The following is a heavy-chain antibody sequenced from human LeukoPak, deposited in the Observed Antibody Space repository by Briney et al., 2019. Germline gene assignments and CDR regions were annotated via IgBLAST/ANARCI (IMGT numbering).Heavy chain of an antibody. CDR1: GFTFSSFA. CDR3: AKDLGYCSSTTCYGFDY. J-gene: IGHJ4*02. CDR2: IFQGGGEI. D-gene: IGHD2-2*01. Sequence: GGSLRLSCAASGFTFSSFAMIWVRQSPGKKGLEWVSSIFQGGGEIHYADSVKGRFTISRDNSKSTLYLQMNSLRAEDTAFYYCAKDLGYCSSTTCYGFDYWGQGTLVTVSS. V-gene: IGHV3-23*01.